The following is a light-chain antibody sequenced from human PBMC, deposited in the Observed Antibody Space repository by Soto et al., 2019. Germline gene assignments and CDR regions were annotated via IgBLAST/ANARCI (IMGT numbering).Light chain of an antibody. CDR3: QQYDTYPVT. V-gene: IGKV1-33*01. Sequence: NELTQSPSSLSASVGDRVTITCQASHDIRNDLNWYQQKSGKAPKLLIHAASTLEAGVPSRFSGSGSGTDFTFTISGLQPEDVATYYCQQYDTYPVTFGQGTKVEIK. J-gene: IGKJ1*01. CDR1: HDIRND. CDR2: AAS.